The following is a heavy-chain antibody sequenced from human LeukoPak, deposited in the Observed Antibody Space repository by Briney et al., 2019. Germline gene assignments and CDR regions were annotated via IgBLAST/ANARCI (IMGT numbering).Heavy chain of an antibody. J-gene: IGHJ4*02. Sequence: SETLSLTCTVSGGSLSSYYWSWIRQPPGKGLDWIGYIYYSGSTNYNPSLKSRVTISVDTSKNQFSLKLSSVTAADTAVYYCARDFRSDYGDYVGLYYWGQGTLVTVSS. CDR3: ARDFRSDYGDYVGLYY. CDR1: GGSLSSYY. D-gene: IGHD4-17*01. CDR2: IYYSGST. V-gene: IGHV4-59*01.